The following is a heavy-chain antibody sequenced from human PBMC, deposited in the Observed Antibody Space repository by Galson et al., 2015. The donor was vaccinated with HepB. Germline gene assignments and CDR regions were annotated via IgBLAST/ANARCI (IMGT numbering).Heavy chain of an antibody. CDR2: IDWDDDK. CDR1: GFSLSTTGMC. J-gene: IGHJ6*02. V-gene: IGHV2-70*13. CDR3: ARTVTAGAYYYYALDV. Sequence: PALVKPTQTLTLTCAFSGFSLSTTGMCVNWARQPPGKALEWLALIDWDDDKYYTTSLKARLTISRDTSKNQVVLTMTNMDLVDTATYYCARTVTAGAYYYYALDVWGQGTPVTVSS. D-gene: IGHD6-13*01.